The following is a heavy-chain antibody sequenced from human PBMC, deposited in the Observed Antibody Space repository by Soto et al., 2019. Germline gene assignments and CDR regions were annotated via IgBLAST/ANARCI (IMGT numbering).Heavy chain of an antibody. Sequence: EVQLLESGGGLVQPGGSLTLSCAASGFTFSSYAMSWVRQAPGKGLEWVSTISTSGGGTYYADSVKGRFTISRDNSKNTLYLQMNSLRGDDTAVYSCAKIESATYTGYWGQGTLVTVSS. CDR2: ISTSGGGT. CDR3: AKIESATYTGY. J-gene: IGHJ4*02. CDR1: GFTFSSYA. D-gene: IGHD3-3*01. V-gene: IGHV3-23*01.